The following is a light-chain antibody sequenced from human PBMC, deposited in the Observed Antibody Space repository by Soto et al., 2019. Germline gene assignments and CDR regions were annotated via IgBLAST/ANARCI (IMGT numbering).Light chain of an antibody. CDR3: QTWGTGFQF. V-gene: IGLV4-69*01. J-gene: IGLJ2*01. CDR1: NGHSSYA. CDR2: LNNDGSH. Sequence: QLVLTQSPSASASLGASVKLTCTLSNGHSSYAIAWHQKQPGKGPRYLMDLNNDGSHTKGDGIPDRFSGSSSGADRYLIISSLQSEDDADYYCQTWGTGFQFFGGGTKLIVL.